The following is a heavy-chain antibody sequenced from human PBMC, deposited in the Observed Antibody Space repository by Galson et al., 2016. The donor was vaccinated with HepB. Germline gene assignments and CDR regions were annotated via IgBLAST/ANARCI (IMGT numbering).Heavy chain of an antibody. CDR2: ISVGGGDT. CDR3: ARPYTYYFGSGSYFDVLHYGMDV. CDR1: GLTFSNYP. J-gene: IGHJ6*02. D-gene: IGHD3-10*01. V-gene: IGHV3-23*01. Sequence: SLRLSCADSGLTFSNYPMNWVRQAPGKGLEWVSTISVGGGDTYYADSLRGRFTISRDDSKKTLYLQMRNLRAEDTAFYYCARPYTYYFGSGSYFDVLHYGMDVWGQGTTVTVSS.